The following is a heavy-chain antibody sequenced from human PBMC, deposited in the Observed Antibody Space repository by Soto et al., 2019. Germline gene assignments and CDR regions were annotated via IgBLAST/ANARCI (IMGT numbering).Heavy chain of an antibody. D-gene: IGHD3-22*01. J-gene: IGHJ3*02. V-gene: IGHV4-61*01. CDR2: IYYSGST. CDR1: GGSVSSGSYY. Sequence: QVQLQESGPGLVKPSETLSLTCTVSGGSVSSGSYYWSWIRQPPGKGLEWIGYIYYSGSTNYNPSPNSPAPIPVDTPQNQFSLKLSSVTAADTAVYYCARTRGSSGSSGREHEAFDIWGQGTMVTVSS. CDR3: ARTRGSSGSSGREHEAFDI.